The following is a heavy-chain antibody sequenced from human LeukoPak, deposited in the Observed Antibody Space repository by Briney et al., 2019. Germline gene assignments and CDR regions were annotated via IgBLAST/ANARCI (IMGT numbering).Heavy chain of an antibody. V-gene: IGHV5-51*01. CDR1: GYSFTSYW. J-gene: IGHJ4*02. D-gene: IGHD3-3*01. CDR2: IYPGDSDT. CDR3: ARWGRYDFWSGYYFDY. Sequence: GESLKISCKGSGYSFTSYWIGWVRQMPGKGLEWMGIIYPGDSDTGYSPSFQGQVTISADKSISTAYLQWSSLKASDTAMYYCARWGRYDFWSGYYFDYWGQGTLVTVSS.